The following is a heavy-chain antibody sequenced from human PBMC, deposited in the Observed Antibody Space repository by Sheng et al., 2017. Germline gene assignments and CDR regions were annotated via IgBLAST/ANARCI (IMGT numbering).Heavy chain of an antibody. V-gene: IGHV3-74*03. CDR3: ARDGDSYGPDFDY. D-gene: IGHD5-18*01. CDR1: GFTFTSYW. Sequence: EVQLVESGGDLIQPGGSLRLSCAASGFTFTSYWMNWVRQAPGKGLVWVARINRDGSDAMYADSVKGRFTISRDNAKNTLYVQMNSLRAEDTAIYFCARDGDSYGPDFDYWGQGPWSP. J-gene: IGHJ4*02. CDR2: INRDGSDA.